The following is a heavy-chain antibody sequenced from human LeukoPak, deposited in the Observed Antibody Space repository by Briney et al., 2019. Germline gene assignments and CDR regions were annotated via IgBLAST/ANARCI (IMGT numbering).Heavy chain of an antibody. D-gene: IGHD3-22*01. CDR1: GFTFGDYA. CDR2: IRSKAYGGTT. CDR3: TRDSVTYYYDGFDY. V-gene: IGHV3-49*04. Sequence: GGSLRLSCTASGFTFGDYAMSWVRQAPGKGLEWVGFIRSKAYGGTTEYAASVKGRFTISRDDSKSIAYLQMNSLKTEDTAVYYCTRDSVTYYYDGFDYWGQGTLSPSPQ. J-gene: IGHJ4*02.